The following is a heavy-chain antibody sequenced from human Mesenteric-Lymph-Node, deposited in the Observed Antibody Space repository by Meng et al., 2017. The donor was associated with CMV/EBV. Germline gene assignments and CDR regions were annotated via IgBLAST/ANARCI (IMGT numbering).Heavy chain of an antibody. CDR3: AGDSPRPYGLDV. CDR2: IWYDGRNK. V-gene: IGHV3-33*03. CDR1: GFTFSNYG. J-gene: IGHJ6*02. D-gene: IGHD2-21*01. Sequence: GESLKISCAASGFTFSNYGMHWVRQAPGKGLEWVAVIWYDGRNKYYADSVKGRFTISRDNAKNSLYLQMNSLRAEDTAVYYCAGDSPRPYGLDVWGQGTTVTVSS.